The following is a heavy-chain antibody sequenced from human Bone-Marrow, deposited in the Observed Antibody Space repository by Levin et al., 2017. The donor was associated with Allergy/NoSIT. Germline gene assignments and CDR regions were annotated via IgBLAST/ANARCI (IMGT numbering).Heavy chain of an antibody. CDR1: GGSFNSFG. D-gene: IGHD4/OR15-4a*01. V-gene: IGHV1-69*05. CDR2: TIPIFGSA. CDR3: ARDQRAGALDI. J-gene: IGHJ3*02. Sequence: SVKVSCKASGGSFNSFGLSWVRQAPGQGLEWMGETIPIFGSANSAQKFQGRVTMTTDESTNTAYMELSSLRFEDTAVYYCARDQRAGALDIWGQGTMVTVSS.